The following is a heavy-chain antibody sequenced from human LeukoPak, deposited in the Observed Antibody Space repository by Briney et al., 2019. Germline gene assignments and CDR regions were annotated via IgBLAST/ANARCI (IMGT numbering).Heavy chain of an antibody. CDR1: GFTLRFYA. CDR3: AKVAHDYGGNSKFFDAFDI. Sequence: GGSLRLSCAASGFTLRFYAMSWVRQAPGKGLEWVSAISGSGDNTYYADSVKGRFTISRDNSKNTLYLQMNSLRAEDTAIYYCAKVAHDYGGNSKFFDAFDIWGQGTMATVSS. V-gene: IGHV3-23*01. J-gene: IGHJ3*02. CDR2: ISGSGDNT. D-gene: IGHD4-23*01.